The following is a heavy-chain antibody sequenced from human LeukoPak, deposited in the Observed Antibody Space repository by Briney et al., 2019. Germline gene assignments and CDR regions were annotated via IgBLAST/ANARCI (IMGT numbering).Heavy chain of an antibody. Sequence: ASVKVSCKVSGYTLTELSMHWVRQAPGKGLEWMGGFDPEDGETIYAQKFQGRVTMTEDTSTDTAYMELGSLRSEDTAVYYCATVGVTAGWTDNAFDIWGQGTMVTVSS. CDR3: ATVGVTAGWTDNAFDI. CDR2: FDPEDGET. D-gene: IGHD2-21*02. V-gene: IGHV1-24*01. CDR1: GYTLTELS. J-gene: IGHJ3*02.